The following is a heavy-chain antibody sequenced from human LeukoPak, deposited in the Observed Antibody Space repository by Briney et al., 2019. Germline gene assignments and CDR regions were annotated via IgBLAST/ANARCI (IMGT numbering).Heavy chain of an antibody. CDR1: GFTFSSYS. CDR2: ISSSSSTI. CDR3: ARIDYYGSGANP. D-gene: IGHD3-10*01. J-gene: IGHJ5*02. Sequence: GGSLRLSCAASGFTFSSYSMNWVRQAPGKGLEWVSYISSSSSTIYHADSVKGRFTISRDNAENSLYLQMNSLRAEDTAVYYCARIDYYGSGANPWGQGILVTVSS. V-gene: IGHV3-48*04.